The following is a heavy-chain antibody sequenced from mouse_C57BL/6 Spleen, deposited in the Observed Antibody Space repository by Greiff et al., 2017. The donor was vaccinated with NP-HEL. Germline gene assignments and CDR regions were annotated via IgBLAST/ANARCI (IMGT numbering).Heavy chain of an antibody. CDR2: INPNNGGT. Sequence: VQLQQSGPELVKPGASVKISCKASGYTFTDYYMNWVKQSHGKSLEWIGDINPNNGGTSYNQKFKGKATLTVDKSSSTAYMEIRRLTYEDTAVYYCARGSFMDYWGQGTSVTVSS. V-gene: IGHV1-26*01. CDR1: GYTFTDYY. CDR3: ARGSFMDY. J-gene: IGHJ4*01.